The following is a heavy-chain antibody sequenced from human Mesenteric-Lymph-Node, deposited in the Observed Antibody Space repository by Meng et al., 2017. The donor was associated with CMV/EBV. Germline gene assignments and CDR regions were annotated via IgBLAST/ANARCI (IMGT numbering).Heavy chain of an antibody. V-gene: IGHV4-34*01. CDR3: ARGSAVFGDLRD. J-gene: IGHJ4*02. CDR1: GGSFSGSY. D-gene: IGHD3-3*01. CDR2: VNHSGST. Sequence: TCAVQGGSFSGSYWSWIRQPPGKGLECIGEVNHSGSTKSNSSLRSRLTMSVDTSKNHFSLKLTSVTAADTAVYYCARGSAVFGDLRDWGQGTLVTVSS.